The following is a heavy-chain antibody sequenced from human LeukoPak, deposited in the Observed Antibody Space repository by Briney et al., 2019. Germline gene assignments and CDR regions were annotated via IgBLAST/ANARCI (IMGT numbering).Heavy chain of an antibody. D-gene: IGHD3-10*01. V-gene: IGHV1-2*06. CDR3: ARGGSGSGYLYYFDY. CDR2: INSNSGGT. Sequence: ASVKVSCKASGYSFSDYSVHWVRQAPGQGLEWMGRINSNSGGTSYAQNFQGRVTMTRDTSINTAYMELSGLTSDDTALYYCARGGSGSGYLYYFDYWGQGTLVSVPS. J-gene: IGHJ4*02. CDR1: GYSFSDYS.